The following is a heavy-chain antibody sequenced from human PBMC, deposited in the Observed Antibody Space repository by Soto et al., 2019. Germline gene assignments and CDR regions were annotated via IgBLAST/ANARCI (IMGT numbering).Heavy chain of an antibody. V-gene: IGHV1-69*06. CDR3: ASSYYYDSSADYYYGMDV. CDR2: IIPIFGTA. Sequence: QVQLVQSGAEVKKPGSSVKVSCKASGGTFSSYAISWVRQAPGQGLEWMGGIIPIFGTANYAQKFQGRVTITADKSTSTAYMELSSLRSEDTAVYDCASSYYYDSSADYYYGMDVWGQGTTVTVSS. J-gene: IGHJ6*02. CDR1: GGTFSSYA. D-gene: IGHD3-22*01.